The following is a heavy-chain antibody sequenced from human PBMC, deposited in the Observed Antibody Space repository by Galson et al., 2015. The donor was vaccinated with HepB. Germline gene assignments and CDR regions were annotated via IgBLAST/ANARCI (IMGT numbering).Heavy chain of an antibody. V-gene: IGHV6-1*01. CDR2: TYYRSKWYN. J-gene: IGHJ3*02. CDR3: ARAISGSYRRAFDI. Sequence: CAISGDSVSSNSAAWNWIRQSPSRGLEWLGRTYYRSKWYNDYAVSVKSRITINPDTSKNQFSLQLNSVTPEDTAVYYCARAISGSYRRAFDIWGQGTMVTVSS. CDR1: GDSVSSNSAA. D-gene: IGHD1-26*01.